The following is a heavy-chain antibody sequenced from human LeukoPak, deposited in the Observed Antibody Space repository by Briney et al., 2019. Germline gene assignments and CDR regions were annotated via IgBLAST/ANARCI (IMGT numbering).Heavy chain of an antibody. V-gene: IGHV4-34*01. D-gene: IGHD1-7*01. J-gene: IGHJ5*02. CDR1: GGSFSGYY. Sequence: SETLSLTCAVYGGSFSGYYWSWLRQPPGKGLEWIGEINHSGSTNYNPSLTSRVTISVDTSKNQFSLTLSSVTAADTAAYYCAPGGGITGTTLWFAPWGQGTLVTVSS. CDR2: INHSGST. CDR3: APGGGITGTTLWFAP.